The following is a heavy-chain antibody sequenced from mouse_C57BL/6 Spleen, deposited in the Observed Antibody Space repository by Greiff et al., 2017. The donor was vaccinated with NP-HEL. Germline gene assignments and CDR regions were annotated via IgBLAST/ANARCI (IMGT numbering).Heavy chain of an antibody. CDR3: ARVYYGSSYWYFDV. D-gene: IGHD1-1*01. J-gene: IGHJ1*03. V-gene: IGHV5-9*01. Sequence: EVHLVESGGGLVKPGGSLKLSCAASGFTFSSYTMSWVRQTPEKRLEWVATISGGGGNTYYPDSVKGRFTISRDYAKNTLYLQMSSLRSEDTALYYCARVYYGSSYWYFDVWGTGTTVTVSS. CDR2: ISGGGGNT. CDR1: GFTFSSYT.